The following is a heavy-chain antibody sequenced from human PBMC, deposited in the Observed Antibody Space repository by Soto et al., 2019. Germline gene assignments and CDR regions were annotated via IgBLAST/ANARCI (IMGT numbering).Heavy chain of an antibody. V-gene: IGHV3-23*01. CDR2: ISGSGGST. CDR3: AKVGIGGWYDASYYFDY. Sequence: GGSLRLSCAASGFTFSSYAMSWVRQAPGKGLEWVSAISGSGGSTYYADSVKGRFTISRDNSKNTLYLQMNSLRAEDTAVYYCAKVGIGGWYDASYYFDYWGQGTLVTVSS. J-gene: IGHJ4*02. D-gene: IGHD6-19*01. CDR1: GFTFSSYA.